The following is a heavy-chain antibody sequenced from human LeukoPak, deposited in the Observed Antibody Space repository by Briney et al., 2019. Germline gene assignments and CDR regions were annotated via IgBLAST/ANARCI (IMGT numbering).Heavy chain of an antibody. CDR1: GGSISTYY. Sequence: SETLSLTCTVSGGSISTYYWSWIRQPPGKGLEWIGEINHSGSTNYNPSLKSRVTISVDTSKNQFSLKLSSVTAADTAVYYCARTVYYYDSSGPSNWYFDLWGRGTLVTVSS. V-gene: IGHV4-34*01. J-gene: IGHJ2*01. D-gene: IGHD3-22*01. CDR3: ARTVYYYDSSGPSNWYFDL. CDR2: INHSGST.